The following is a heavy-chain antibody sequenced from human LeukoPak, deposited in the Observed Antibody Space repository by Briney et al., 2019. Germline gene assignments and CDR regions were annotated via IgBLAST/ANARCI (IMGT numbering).Heavy chain of an antibody. Sequence: PVGSLRLSCAASGFTFSSHWMHWVRQAPGKGLVWVSRIISDGSTTNYADSVKGRFTISRDNAKNTLYLQMNSLRAEDTAVYYRARGHVPGSVRHWDYWAQGSLVTVSS. CDR2: IISDGSTT. D-gene: IGHD3-10*01. CDR3: ARGHVPGSVRHWDY. V-gene: IGHV3-74*01. CDR1: GFTFSSHW. J-gene: IGHJ4*02.